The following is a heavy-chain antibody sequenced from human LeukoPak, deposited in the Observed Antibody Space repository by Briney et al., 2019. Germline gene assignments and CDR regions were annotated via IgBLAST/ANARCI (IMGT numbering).Heavy chain of an antibody. Sequence: SETLSLTCTVSGGSMSSSYWSWIRQAPEKELEYIGYIYYTGSTDYHPSLKSRVTISVDTSKNQLSLKLTSVTAADTAVYYCARRTGGGWFDPWGQGILVTVSS. J-gene: IGHJ5*02. CDR1: GGSMSSSY. V-gene: IGHV4-59*08. CDR2: IYYTGST. D-gene: IGHD1-1*01. CDR3: ARRTGGGWFDP.